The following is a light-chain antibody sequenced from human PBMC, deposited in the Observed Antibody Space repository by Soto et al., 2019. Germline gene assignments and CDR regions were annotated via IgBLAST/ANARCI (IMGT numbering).Light chain of an antibody. J-gene: IGLJ2*01. CDR1: SSDVGFYNL. Sequence: QSALTQPASVSGSPGQSITISCTGTSSDVGFYNLISWYQQHPGKAPKVIIFEVTKRPSGVSDRISGSKSGNTASLTISGLQADDEADYYCFSHTGVFGGGTKLTVL. V-gene: IGLV2-23*02. CDR3: FSHTGV. CDR2: EVT.